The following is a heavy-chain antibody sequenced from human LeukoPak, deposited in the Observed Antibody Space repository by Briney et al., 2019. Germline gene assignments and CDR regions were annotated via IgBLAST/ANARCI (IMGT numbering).Heavy chain of an antibody. Sequence: SETLSLTCTVSGGSISSSSYYWGWIRQPPGKGLEWIGSIYYSGSTYYNPSLKSRVTISVDTSKNQISPKLSSVTAADTAVYYCARDYGDYGLGWGQGTLVTVSS. D-gene: IGHD4-17*01. CDR3: ARDYGDYGLG. J-gene: IGHJ4*02. CDR2: IYYSGST. V-gene: IGHV4-39*07. CDR1: GGSISSSSYY.